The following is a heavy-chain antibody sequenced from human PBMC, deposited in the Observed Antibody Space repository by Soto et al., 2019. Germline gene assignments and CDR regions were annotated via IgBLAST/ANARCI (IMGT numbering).Heavy chain of an antibody. Sequence: GGSLRLSCAASGFTFSSYAMSWVRQAPGKGLEWVSAISGSGGSTYYADSVKGRFTISRDNSKNTLYLQMNSLRAEDTAVYYCAKDPRYVDTAMGGMDVWGKGTTVTVSS. D-gene: IGHD5-18*01. CDR3: AKDPRYVDTAMGGMDV. CDR2: ISGSGGST. J-gene: IGHJ6*03. CDR1: GFTFSSYA. V-gene: IGHV3-23*01.